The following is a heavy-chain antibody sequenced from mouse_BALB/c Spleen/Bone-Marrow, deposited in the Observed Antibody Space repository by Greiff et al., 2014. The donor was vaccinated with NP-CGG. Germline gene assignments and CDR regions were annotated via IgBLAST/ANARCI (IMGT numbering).Heavy chain of an antibody. Sequence: QVQLQQSGAELVMPGASVKMSCKGSGYTFTDYWMHWGKQRPGQGLEWIGAIDTSDSYTSYNQKFKGKATLTVDESSSTAYMQLSSLTSEDSAVYYCARSAGYWYFDVWGAGTTVTVSS. CDR2: IDTSDSYT. CDR3: ARSAGYWYFDV. CDR1: GYTFTDYW. D-gene: IGHD1-2*01. J-gene: IGHJ1*01. V-gene: IGHV1-69*01.